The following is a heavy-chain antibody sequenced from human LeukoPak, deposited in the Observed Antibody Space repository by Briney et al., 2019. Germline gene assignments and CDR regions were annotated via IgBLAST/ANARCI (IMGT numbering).Heavy chain of an antibody. J-gene: IGHJ6*02. CDR2: ISAYNGNT. CDR1: GYTFTSYG. Sequence: ASVKVSCKASGYTFTSYGISWVRQAPGQGLEWMRWISAYNGNTNYAQKLQGRVTMTTDTSTSTAYMELRSLRSDDTAVYYCASNSLSIAVAGTYYYYGMDVWGQGTTVTVSS. CDR3: ASNSLSIAVAGTYYYYGMDV. D-gene: IGHD6-19*01. V-gene: IGHV1-18*01.